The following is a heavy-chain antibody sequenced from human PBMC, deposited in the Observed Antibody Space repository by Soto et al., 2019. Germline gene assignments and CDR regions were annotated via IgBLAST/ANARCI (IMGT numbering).Heavy chain of an antibody. CDR1: GYTFTGYY. CDR2: INPNSGGT. V-gene: IGHV1-2*02. CDR3: ARLRFGYCSGGSCYSHYYYGMDV. Sequence: GALVKVSCKASGYTFTGYYMHWVRQAPGQGLEWMGWINPNSGGTNYAQKFQGRVTMTRDTSISTAYMELSRLRSDDTAMYYCARLRFGYCSGGSCYSHYYYGMDVWGQGTTVTVSS. J-gene: IGHJ6*02. D-gene: IGHD2-15*01.